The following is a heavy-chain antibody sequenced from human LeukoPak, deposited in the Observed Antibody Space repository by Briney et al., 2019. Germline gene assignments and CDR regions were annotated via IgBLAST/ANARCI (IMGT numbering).Heavy chain of an antibody. CDR1: GFTFSSYS. J-gene: IGHJ6*02. D-gene: IGHD1-26*01. CDR3: ARDSGSYYVYYYGMDV. CDR2: ISSSSSTI. V-gene: IGHV3-48*04. Sequence: GGSLRLSCAASGFTFSSYSMNWVRQAPGKGLEWVSYISSSSSTIYYADSVKGRFTISRDNAKNSLYLQMSSLRAEDTAVYYCARDSGSYYVYYYGMDVWGQGTTVTVSS.